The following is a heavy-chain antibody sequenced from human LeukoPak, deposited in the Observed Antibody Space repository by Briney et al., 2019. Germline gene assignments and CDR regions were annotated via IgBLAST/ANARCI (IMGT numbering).Heavy chain of an antibody. Sequence: PGGSLRLSCAVSGFSVSDKYMSWVRQAPGKGLEWVSSISSSSSYIYYADSVKGRFTISRDNAKNSLYLQMNSLRAEDTAVYYCARAQGEGYYYDAFDIWGQGTMVTVSS. CDR2: ISSSSSYI. D-gene: IGHD3-3*01. J-gene: IGHJ3*02. V-gene: IGHV3-21*01. CDR3: ARAQGEGYYYDAFDI. CDR1: GFSVSDKY.